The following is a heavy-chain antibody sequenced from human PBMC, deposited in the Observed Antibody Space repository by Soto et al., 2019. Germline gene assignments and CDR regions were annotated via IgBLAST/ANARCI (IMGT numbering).Heavy chain of an antibody. Sequence: QVQLVQSGAEVKKPGSSVKVSCKASGGTFSSYTISWVRQAPGQGLEWMGRIIPILGIANYAQKFQGRVTISADKSTSTAYMELSSLRSEDTAVYYCARARGDILAGNTAGYYYGMDVWGQGTTVTVSS. CDR1: GGTFSSYT. CDR3: ARARGDILAGNTAGYYYGMDV. D-gene: IGHD3-9*01. CDR2: IIPILGIA. J-gene: IGHJ6*02. V-gene: IGHV1-69*02.